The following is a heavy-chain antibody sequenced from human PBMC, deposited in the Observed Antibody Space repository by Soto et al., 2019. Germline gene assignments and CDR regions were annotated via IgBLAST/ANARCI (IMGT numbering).Heavy chain of an antibody. Sequence: GGSLRLSCAASGFIFSSYPMHWVRQAPGKGLEWVALISYDGINKYYADSVKGRLTISRDNSKNTLYLQMNSLKTDDTAVYYCARDRSSGWSFDYWGQGTLVTVSS. J-gene: IGHJ4*02. D-gene: IGHD6-19*01. CDR3: ARDRSSGWSFDY. CDR1: GFIFSSYP. CDR2: ISYDGINK. V-gene: IGHV3-30-3*01.